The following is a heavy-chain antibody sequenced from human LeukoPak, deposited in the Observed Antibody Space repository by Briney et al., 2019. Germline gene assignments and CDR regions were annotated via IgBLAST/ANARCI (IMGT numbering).Heavy chain of an antibody. J-gene: IGHJ6*03. CDR3: ARQWDSGGGLLWFGELRYYYYYMDV. Sequence: GASVKVSCKASGYTFTGYYMHWVRQAPGQGLEWMGWINPNSGGTNYAQKFQGRVTISVDTSKNQFSLKLSSVTAADTAVYYCARQWDSGGGLLWFGELRYYYYYMDVWGKGTTVTISS. D-gene: IGHD3-10*01. CDR1: GYTFTGYY. CDR2: INPNSGGT. V-gene: IGHV1-2*02.